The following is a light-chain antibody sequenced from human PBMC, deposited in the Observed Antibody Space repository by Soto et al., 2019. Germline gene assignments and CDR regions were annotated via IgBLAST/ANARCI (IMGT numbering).Light chain of an antibody. Sequence: SVLTQPASVSGSPGPSIAIPCPGNSSDVGGYNYVSWYQQHPGKAPKLIIYDVSNRPSGVSNRFSGSKSGNAASLTISWLQAEDEADYYCSSYTSSSLYVFGTGTKVTV. CDR3: SSYTSSSLYV. CDR2: DVS. V-gene: IGLV2-14*01. J-gene: IGLJ1*01. CDR1: SSDVGGYNY.